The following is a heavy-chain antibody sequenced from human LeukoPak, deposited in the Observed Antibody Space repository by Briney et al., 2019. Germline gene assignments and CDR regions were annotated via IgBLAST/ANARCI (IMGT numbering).Heavy chain of an antibody. CDR2: ISRNGDST. J-gene: IGHJ4*02. V-gene: IGHV3-64D*09. Sequence: GGSLRLSCSASGFTFRSYAGHWVRQAPGKGLEYISSISRNGDSTYYADSVKGRFTISRDNSKNTLSLHMSSLKPDDTAVYYCVKSDNIVGATYFDYWGQGTLVTVSS. CDR1: GFTFRSYA. CDR3: VKSDNIVGATYFDY. D-gene: IGHD1-26*01.